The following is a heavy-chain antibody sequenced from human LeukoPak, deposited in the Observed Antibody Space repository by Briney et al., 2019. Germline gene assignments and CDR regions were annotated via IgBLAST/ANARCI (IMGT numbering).Heavy chain of an antibody. D-gene: IGHD5-24*01. CDR1: GGSVSSGSYY. CDR2: IYYSGST. Sequence: SETLSLTCTVSGGSVSSGSYYWSWIRQPPGKGLEWIGYIYYSGSTNYNPSLKSRVTISVDTSKNQFSLKLSSVTAADTAVYYCARVRRDGYNLSRAFDIWGQGTMVTVSS. J-gene: IGHJ3*02. V-gene: IGHV4-61*01. CDR3: ARVRRDGYNLSRAFDI.